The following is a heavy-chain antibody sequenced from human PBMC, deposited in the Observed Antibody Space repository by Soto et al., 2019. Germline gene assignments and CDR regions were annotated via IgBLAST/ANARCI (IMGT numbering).Heavy chain of an antibody. D-gene: IGHD1-1*01. CDR1: GCIFYDFA. V-gene: IGHV3-9*01. CDR2: ISGNSGST. Sequence: DVQLVESGGGLVQPGSSLRLSCAASGCIFYDFAMHLVRQAPGKGLEWVSGISGNSGSTDYAASVKGRFIISRDNARNSLYLQMNSLRPEDTALYYCARDTDTDTWNDPFDYWGQGALVIVS. J-gene: IGHJ4*02. CDR3: ARDTDTDTWNDPFDY.